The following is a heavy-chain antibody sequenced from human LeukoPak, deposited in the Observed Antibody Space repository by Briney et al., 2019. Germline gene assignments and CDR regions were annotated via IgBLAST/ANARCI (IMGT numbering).Heavy chain of an antibody. Sequence: ASLKVSCKVSGYTLTELSMHWVRQAPGKGLEWMGGFDPEDGETIYAQKFQGRVTMTEDTSTDTAYMELSSLRSEDTAVYYCAVASVATITNDFDYWGQGTLVTVSP. CDR3: AVASVATITNDFDY. CDR2: FDPEDGET. D-gene: IGHD5-12*01. CDR1: GYTLTELS. V-gene: IGHV1-24*01. J-gene: IGHJ4*02.